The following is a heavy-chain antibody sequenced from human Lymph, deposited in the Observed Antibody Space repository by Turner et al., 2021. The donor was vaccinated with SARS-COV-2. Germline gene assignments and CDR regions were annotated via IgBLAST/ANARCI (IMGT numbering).Heavy chain of an antibody. D-gene: IGHD1-1*01. CDR3: ARHQGSTSGYDHGMNV. Sequence: QVQLQESGPGLVRRSETLSLTCTVSGVSISSQSWSWIRQSPGRGLEWIGYFYKIGSIDYNPTLRSRVTISVDTSKNQLSLNLISITAADTAVYYCARHQGSTSGYDHGMNVWGQGTAVIVSS. CDR2: FYKIGSI. CDR1: GVSISSQS. V-gene: IGHV4-59*08. J-gene: IGHJ6*02.